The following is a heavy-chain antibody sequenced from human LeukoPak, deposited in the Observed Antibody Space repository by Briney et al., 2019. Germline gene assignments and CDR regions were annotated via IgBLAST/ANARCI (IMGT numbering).Heavy chain of an antibody. J-gene: IGHJ5*02. CDR2: IYPGDSDT. V-gene: IGHV5-51*01. Sequence: GESLKISCKGSGYSFTSYWIAWVRQMPGKGLEWVGIIYPGDSDTRYNPSFQGQVTISADNSISTAYLQWNSLKASDTAMYYCARQPLTSYNWFDPWGQGTLVTVSS. CDR1: GYSFTSYW. D-gene: IGHD1-14*01. CDR3: ARQPLTSYNWFDP.